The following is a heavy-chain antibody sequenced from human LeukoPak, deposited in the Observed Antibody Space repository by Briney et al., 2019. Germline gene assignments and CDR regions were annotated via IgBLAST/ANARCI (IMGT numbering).Heavy chain of an antibody. V-gene: IGHV4-59*01. CDR2: IYYSGST. Sequence: SETLSLTCTVSGGSISSYYWSWVRQPPGKGLEWIGYIYYSGSTNYNPSLKSRVTISVDTSKNQFSLKLSSVTAADTAVYYCARQDIAAPYYFDYWGQGTLVTVSS. CDR3: ARQDIAAPYYFDY. J-gene: IGHJ4*02. CDR1: GGSISSYY. D-gene: IGHD6-13*01.